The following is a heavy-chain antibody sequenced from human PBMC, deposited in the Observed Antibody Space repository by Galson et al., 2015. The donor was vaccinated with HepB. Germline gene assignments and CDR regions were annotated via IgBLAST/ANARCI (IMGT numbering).Heavy chain of an antibody. V-gene: IGHV3-66*03. Sequence: SLRLSCAASGFAVTDNYMHWVRQAPGKGLESVSVIFNTGTTFYAVAVKRRFTISTDNSRNTGYLQMRTLRADDTAVYYCVRESSRGLTKKYYYGMDVWGQGTTVSVSS. D-gene: IGHD3-10*01. J-gene: IGHJ6*02. CDR2: IFNTGTT. CDR3: VRESSRGLTKKYYYGMDV. CDR1: GFAVTDNY.